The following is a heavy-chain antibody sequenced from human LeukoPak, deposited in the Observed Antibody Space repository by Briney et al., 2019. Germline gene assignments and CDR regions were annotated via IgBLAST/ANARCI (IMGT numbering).Heavy chain of an antibody. D-gene: IGHD2-2*02. CDR2: ISGSGGST. Sequence: GGSLRLSCAASGFTFSSYAMSWVRQAPGKRLEWVSAISGSGGSTYYADSVKGRFTISRDNSKNTLYLQMNSLRAEDTAVYYCARDLAVVVPAAILDYWGQGTLVTVSS. CDR1: GFTFSSYA. CDR3: ARDLAVVVPAAILDY. V-gene: IGHV3-23*01. J-gene: IGHJ4*02.